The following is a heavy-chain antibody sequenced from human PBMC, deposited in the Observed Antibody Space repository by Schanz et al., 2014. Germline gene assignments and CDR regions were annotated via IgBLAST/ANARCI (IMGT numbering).Heavy chain of an antibody. CDR2: ISNSGTTI. Sequence: QVQLVESGGGLVKPGGSLRLSCAASGFTFSDYYMSWIRQAPGKGLEWVSYISNSGTTIYYADSVKGRFTISRDNAKNSLYLQMTSLRGEDTAVYYCAKHVRSLTGNDYWGQGTLVTVSS. CDR1: GFTFSDYY. J-gene: IGHJ4*02. V-gene: IGHV3-11*01. D-gene: IGHD3-9*01. CDR3: AKHVRSLTGNDY.